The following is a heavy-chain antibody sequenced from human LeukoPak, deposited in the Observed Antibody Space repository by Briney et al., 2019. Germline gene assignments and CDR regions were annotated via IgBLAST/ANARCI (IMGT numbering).Heavy chain of an antibody. J-gene: IGHJ3*02. Sequence: ASVKVSCKASGYTITGHYMHWVRQAPGQGLEWMGWINPNSGGTNYAQKFQGRVTTTRDTSISTAYMELSRLRSDDTAVYYCARGITMIVVVITRAGDAFDIWGQGTMVTVSS. CDR3: ARGITMIVVVITRAGDAFDI. D-gene: IGHD3-22*01. CDR1: GYTITGHY. V-gene: IGHV1-2*02. CDR2: INPNSGGT.